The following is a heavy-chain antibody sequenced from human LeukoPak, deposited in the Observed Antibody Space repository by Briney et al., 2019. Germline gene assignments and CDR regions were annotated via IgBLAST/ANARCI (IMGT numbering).Heavy chain of an antibody. Sequence: PSETLSLTCAVSGDSISSGGYSWSWIRQPPGKGLEWIGYIYHSGTTYYNPSLKSRVTILVDRSKNQFPLKLGSVTAADTAVYYCARVTTVTTFDYWGQGTLVSVSS. CDR3: ARVTTVTTFDY. V-gene: IGHV4-30-2*01. D-gene: IGHD4-11*01. CDR1: GDSISSGGYS. CDR2: IYHSGTT. J-gene: IGHJ4*02.